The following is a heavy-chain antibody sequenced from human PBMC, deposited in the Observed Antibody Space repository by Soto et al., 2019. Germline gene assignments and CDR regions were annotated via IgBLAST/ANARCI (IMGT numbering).Heavy chain of an antibody. V-gene: IGHV3-21*04. Sequence: GGSLRLSCAASGFTFRRNNMNWVRQAPGKGLKWVASISSSGDYLYYADSVKGRFIISRDNSKNTLYLQMNSLRAEDTAVYYCAKDHPNYDVHAFDIWGQGTMVTVSS. D-gene: IGHD3-22*01. CDR1: GFTFRRNN. CDR3: AKDHPNYDVHAFDI. CDR2: ISSSGDYL. J-gene: IGHJ3*02.